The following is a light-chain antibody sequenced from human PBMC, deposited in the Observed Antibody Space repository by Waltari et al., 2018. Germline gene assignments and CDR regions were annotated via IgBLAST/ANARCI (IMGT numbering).Light chain of an antibody. CDR3: QQYGSSPWT. Sequence: EIVLTQTPVTLAWSPGERATLSCRASQSVSSSYLAWYQQKHGKAPRVLIHGGSNRATGIPDRFSGSGSGTDFTLTISRLEPEDFAVYYCQQYGSSPWTFGQGTKVEIK. V-gene: IGKV3-20*01. CDR1: QSVSSSY. J-gene: IGKJ1*01. CDR2: GGS.